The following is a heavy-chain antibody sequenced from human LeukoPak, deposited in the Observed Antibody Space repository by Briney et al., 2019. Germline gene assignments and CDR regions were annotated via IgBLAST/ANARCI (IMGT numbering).Heavy chain of an antibody. CDR3: AGSTGKDGYNPYYYYYMDV. Sequence: SETLSLTCTVSGGSISSSSYYWGWIRQPPGKGLEWIGSIYYSGSTYYNPSLKSRVTISVDTSKNQFSLKLSSVTAADTAVYYCAGSTGKDGYNPYYYYYMDVWGKGTTVTVSS. V-gene: IGHV4-39*07. CDR2: IYYSGST. D-gene: IGHD5-24*01. CDR1: GGSISSSSYY. J-gene: IGHJ6*03.